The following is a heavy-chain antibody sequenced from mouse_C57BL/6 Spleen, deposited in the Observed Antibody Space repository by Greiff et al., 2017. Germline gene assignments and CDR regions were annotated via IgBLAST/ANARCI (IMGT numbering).Heavy chain of an antibody. CDR3: ARNWDGGAMDY. Sequence: VQLQQPGAELVKPGASVKLSCKASGYTFTSYWMHWVKQRPGQGLEWIGMIHPNSGSTNYNEKFKGKATLTVDKSSSTAYMQLSSLTSEDSAVYYCARNWDGGAMDYWGQGTSVTVSS. CDR1: GYTFTSYW. V-gene: IGHV1-64*01. J-gene: IGHJ4*01. D-gene: IGHD4-1*01. CDR2: IHPNSGST.